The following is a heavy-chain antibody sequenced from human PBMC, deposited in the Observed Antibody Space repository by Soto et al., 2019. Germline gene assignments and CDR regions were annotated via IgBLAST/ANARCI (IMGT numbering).Heavy chain of an antibody. CDR2: LYPSGGA. J-gene: IGHJ5*02. Sequence: QVQLQESGPGLVTPAGTLYLTCSVSGLSIRSHSWWTWVSQAPGKGLEWIGELYPSGGAAYNPSLHNRATISVDYSQNHPSLTLTSVTAAATAVYYGARFLQCSNGGRLDPWGPGALVTVSS. CDR3: ARFLQCSNGGRLDP. CDR1: GLSIRSHSW. D-gene: IGHD2-8*01. V-gene: IGHV4-4*02.